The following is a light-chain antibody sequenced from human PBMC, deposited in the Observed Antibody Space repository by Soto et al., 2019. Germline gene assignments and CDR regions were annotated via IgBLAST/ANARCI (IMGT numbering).Light chain of an antibody. J-gene: IGKJ1*01. CDR3: QQFNKWPRT. Sequence: VMTQSPATLSVSPGERATLSCRASQSVGTNLAWYQQRPGQAPRLIISGAYTRATGIPARFSGSGSGTEFTLTISSLQSEDFAIYYCQQFNKWPRTFGQGTKVDIK. V-gene: IGKV3-15*01. CDR2: GAY. CDR1: QSVGTN.